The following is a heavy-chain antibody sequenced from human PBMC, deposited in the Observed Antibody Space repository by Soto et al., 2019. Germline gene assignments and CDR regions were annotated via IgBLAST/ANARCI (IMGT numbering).Heavy chain of an antibody. Sequence: GGSQRLSCAASGGTFISSWMHFVRQAPGKGLEWVAVITSDGSNKNYADSVKGRFTISRDNSKNTLYLQMNSLRAEDTAVYYCAKGLVAAANFDYWGQGTLVTVSS. CDR3: AKGLVAAANFDY. CDR1: GGTFISSW. D-gene: IGHD6-13*01. V-gene: IGHV3-30*18. J-gene: IGHJ4*02. CDR2: ITSDGSNK.